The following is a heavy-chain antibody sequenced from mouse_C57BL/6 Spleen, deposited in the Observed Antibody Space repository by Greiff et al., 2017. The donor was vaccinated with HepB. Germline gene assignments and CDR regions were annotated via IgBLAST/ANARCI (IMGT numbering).Heavy chain of an antibody. J-gene: IGHJ4*01. CDR3: ATFITTVVEWDYYAMDY. D-gene: IGHD1-1*01. V-gene: IGHV1-74*01. Sequence: VQLQQPGAELVKPGASVKVSCKASGYTFTSYWMHWVKQRPGQGLEWIGRIHPSDSDTNYNQKFKGKATLTVDKSSSTAYMQLSSLTSEDSAVYYCATFITTVVEWDYYAMDYWGQGTSVTVSS. CDR1: GYTFTSYW. CDR2: IHPSDSDT.